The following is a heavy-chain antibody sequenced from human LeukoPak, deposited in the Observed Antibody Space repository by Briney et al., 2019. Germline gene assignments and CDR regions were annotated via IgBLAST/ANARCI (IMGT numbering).Heavy chain of an antibody. Sequence: SETLSLTCTVSGYSISSGYYWGWIRQPPGKGLEWIGSIYHSGSTYYNPSLKSRVTISVDTSKNQFSLKLSSVTAADTAVYYCARSPSGFDYWGQGTLVTVSS. CDR3: ARSPSGFDY. J-gene: IGHJ4*02. CDR2: IYHSGST. V-gene: IGHV4-38-2*02. D-gene: IGHD7-27*01. CDR1: GYSISSGYY.